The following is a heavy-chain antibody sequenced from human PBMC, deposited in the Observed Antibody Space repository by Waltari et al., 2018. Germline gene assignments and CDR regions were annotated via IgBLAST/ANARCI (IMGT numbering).Heavy chain of an antibody. D-gene: IGHD6-19*01. Sequence: EVQLVESGGGLVKPGGSLRLSCAASGFHFTNARMNWVRQAPGKGLEWVGRIKSKTDGGTTDYAAPVKGRFTISRDDSKNTLYLQMNSLKTDDTAVYYCTTLGYRSGWSFDYWGQGTLVTVSS. V-gene: IGHV3-15*07. J-gene: IGHJ4*02. CDR1: GFHFTNAR. CDR3: TTLGYRSGWSFDY. CDR2: IKSKTDGGTT.